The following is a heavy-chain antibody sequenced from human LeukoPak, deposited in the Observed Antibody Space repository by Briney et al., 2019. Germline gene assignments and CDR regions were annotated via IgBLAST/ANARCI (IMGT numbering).Heavy chain of an antibody. CDR2: ISGSGGST. J-gene: IGHJ3*02. CDR3: ARASPRWFGELQHAFDI. CDR1: GFTFSSYA. V-gene: IGHV3-23*01. Sequence: GGSLRLSCAASGFTFSSYAMSWVRQAPGKGLEWVSAISGSGGSTYYADSVKGRFTISRDNAKNSLYLQMNSLRAEDTAVYYCARASPRWFGELQHAFDIWGQGTMVTVSS. D-gene: IGHD3-10*01.